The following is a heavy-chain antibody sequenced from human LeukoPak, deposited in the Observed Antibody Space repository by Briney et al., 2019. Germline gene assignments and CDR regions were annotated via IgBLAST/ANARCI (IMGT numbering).Heavy chain of an antibody. CDR2: IRYDGSNK. CDR1: GFTFSSYG. V-gene: IGHV3-30*02. J-gene: IGHJ6*03. Sequence: PGGSLRLSCAASGFTFSSYGMHWVRQAPRKGLEWVAIIRYDGSNKYYADSVKGRFTISRDNSKNTLYLQMNSLRAEDTAVYYCANTKRDYDFWSGTGYYYYYYYMDVWGKGTTVTVSS. CDR3: ANTKRDYDFWSGTGYYYYYYYMDV. D-gene: IGHD3-3*01.